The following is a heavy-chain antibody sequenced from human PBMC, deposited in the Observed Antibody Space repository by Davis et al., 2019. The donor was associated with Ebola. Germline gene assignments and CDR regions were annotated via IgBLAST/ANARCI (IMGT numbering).Heavy chain of an antibody. Sequence: ETLSLTCTVSGGSISSSSYYWGWVRQAPGKGLEWVSSISSSSSYIYYADSVKGRFTISRDNAKNSLYLQMNSLRAEDTAVYYCARGFITMVRGVYRYWGQGTLVTVSS. CDR1: GGSISSSSYY. V-gene: IGHV3-21*01. J-gene: IGHJ4*02. D-gene: IGHD3-10*01. CDR3: ARGFITMVRGVYRY. CDR2: ISSSSSYI.